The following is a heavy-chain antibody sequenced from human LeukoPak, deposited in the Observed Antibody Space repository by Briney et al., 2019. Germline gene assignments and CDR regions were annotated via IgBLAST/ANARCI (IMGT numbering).Heavy chain of an antibody. CDR2: ISSSSSYI. J-gene: IGHJ4*02. D-gene: IGHD6-13*01. CDR3: ARDGLEGSGWYWCYSACYFDY. CDR1: GFTFSSYS. Sequence: GGSLRLSCAASGFTFSSYSMNWVRQAPGKGLEWVSSISSSSSYIYYADSVKGRFTISRENAKNPLYLQMTSPRAEDTAVYSCARDGLEGSGWYWCYSACYFDYWGQGTLVTVSS. V-gene: IGHV3-21*01.